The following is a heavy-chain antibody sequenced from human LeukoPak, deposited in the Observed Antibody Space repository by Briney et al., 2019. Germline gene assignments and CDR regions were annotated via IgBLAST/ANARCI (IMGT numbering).Heavy chain of an antibody. CDR2: ISYDGSNK. CDR1: GFTFSSYA. CDR3: AKDLSGLRYFDWLLYTPFDY. Sequence: QPGGSLRLSCAASGFTFSSYAMHWVRQAPGKGLEWVAVISYDGSNKYYADSVKGRFTISRDNSKNTLYLQMNSLRAEDTAVYYCAKDLSGLRYFDWLLYTPFDYWGQGTLVTVSS. J-gene: IGHJ4*02. D-gene: IGHD3-9*01. V-gene: IGHV3-30-3*01.